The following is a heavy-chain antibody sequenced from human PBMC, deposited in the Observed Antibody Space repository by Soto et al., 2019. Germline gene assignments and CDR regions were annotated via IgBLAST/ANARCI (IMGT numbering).Heavy chain of an antibody. CDR3: ARDLSSDDGMDV. CDR2: IYSGGST. V-gene: IGHV3-66*01. J-gene: IGHJ6*02. CDR1: GFTVSSNY. Sequence: EVQLVESGGGLVQPGGSLRLSCAASGFTVSSNYMSWVRQAPGKGLEWVSVIYSGGSTYYADSVKGRFTISRDNSKNTLYLQMNSLRAEDTAVYYCARDLSSDDGMDVWGQGTTVTVSS.